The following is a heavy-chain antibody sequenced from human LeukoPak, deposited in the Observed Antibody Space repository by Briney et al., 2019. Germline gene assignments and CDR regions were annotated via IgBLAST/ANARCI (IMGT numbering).Heavy chain of an antibody. D-gene: IGHD1-26*01. Sequence: HPWGSLRLSCAASGFTFSSYAMSWVRQAPGKGLEWVSVLYASGITKYADSVKGRFTISRDTSDNTLNLQMNDLGAEDSAVYYCAAKGNGYTGIYVFAHWGQGTLVTVSA. J-gene: IGHJ4*02. V-gene: IGHV3-66*01. CDR3: AAKGNGYTGIYVFAH. CDR2: LYASGIT. CDR1: GFTFSSYA.